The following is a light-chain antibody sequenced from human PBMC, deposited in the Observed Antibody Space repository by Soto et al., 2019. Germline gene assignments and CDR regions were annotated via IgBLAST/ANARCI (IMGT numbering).Light chain of an antibody. Sequence: RVVTQSPATLSVSPGERATLSCRASQSIRNYLAWYQQKPGQAPRLLIYGASSRATGVPARFSGSGSGTDFTLTISSLQPEDFATYYCQQYNNWPSMYTFGQGTKLEIK. V-gene: IGKV3-15*01. CDR1: QSIRNY. CDR3: QQYNNWPSMYT. CDR2: GAS. J-gene: IGKJ2*01.